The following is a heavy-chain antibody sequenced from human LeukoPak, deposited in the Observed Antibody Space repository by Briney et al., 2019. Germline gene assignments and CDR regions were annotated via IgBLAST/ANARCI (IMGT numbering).Heavy chain of an antibody. CDR1: GGSISSSSYY. D-gene: IGHD5-18*01. J-gene: IGHJ4*02. V-gene: IGHV4-39*07. Sequence: PSETLSLTCTVSGGSISSSSYYWGWIRQPPGKGLEWIGSIYYSGSTYYNPSLKGRVTISVDTSKNQFSLKLSSVTAADTAVYYCARVKSGYSYGLGYYFDYWGQGTLVTVSS. CDR2: IYYSGST. CDR3: ARVKSGYSYGLGYYFDY.